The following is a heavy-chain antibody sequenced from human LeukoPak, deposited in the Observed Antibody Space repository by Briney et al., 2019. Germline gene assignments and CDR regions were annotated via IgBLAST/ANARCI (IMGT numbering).Heavy chain of an antibody. CDR3: AKGVTTVVTSRPFDY. V-gene: IGHV3-23*01. CDR2: IRGSGGST. J-gene: IGHJ4*02. CDR1: GFTFSNYA. Sequence: GGSLRLSCAASGFTFSNYAMSWVRQAPGKGLEWVSSIRGSGGSTYYADSVKGRFTISRDNSNNTLYLQMGGLRADNTAVYYCAKGVTTVVTSRPFDYWGQGTLVTVSS. D-gene: IGHD4-23*01.